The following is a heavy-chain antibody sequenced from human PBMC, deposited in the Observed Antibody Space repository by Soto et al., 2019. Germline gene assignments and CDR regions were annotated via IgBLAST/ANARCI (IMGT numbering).Heavy chain of an antibody. CDR1: GGSFSGYY. Sequence: SETLSLTCAVYGGSFSGYYWSWIRQPPGKGLEWIGEINHSGSTNYNPSLKSRVTISVDTSKNQFSLKLSSVTAADTAVYYCERGNDSSGYYYRFYFDYWGQGTLVTVSS. D-gene: IGHD3-22*01. CDR2: INHSGST. J-gene: IGHJ4*02. V-gene: IGHV4-34*01. CDR3: ERGNDSSGYYYRFYFDY.